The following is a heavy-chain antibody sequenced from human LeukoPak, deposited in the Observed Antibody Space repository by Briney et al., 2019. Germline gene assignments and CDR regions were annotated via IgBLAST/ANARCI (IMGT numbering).Heavy chain of an antibody. CDR2: IYTSGST. CDR3: ARDLHPAPAAIPYYYGMDV. D-gene: IGHD2-2*02. CDR1: GGSISSYY. Sequence: SETLSLTCTVSGGSISSYYWSWIRQPAGKGLEWIGRIYTSGSTNYNPSLKSRVTMSVDTSKNQFSLKLSSVTAADTAVYYCARDLHPAPAAIPYYYGMDVWGQGTTVTVSS. V-gene: IGHV4-4*07. J-gene: IGHJ6*02.